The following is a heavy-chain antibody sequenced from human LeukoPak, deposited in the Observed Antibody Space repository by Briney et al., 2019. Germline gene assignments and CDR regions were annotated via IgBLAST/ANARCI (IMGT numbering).Heavy chain of an antibody. V-gene: IGHV4-39*01. CDR3: ARQLPTAAADTGGYFDY. Sequence: SETLSLTYTVSGGSISTISSSTYYWGWIRQAPGKGLEWIGSLFYGENSHYNPSLKSRATLSVDTSNNQFSLKPTSVTAADAAVYFCARQLPTAAADTGGYFDYWGQGTVVTVSS. J-gene: IGHJ4*02. CDR1: GGSISTISSSTYY. CDR2: LFYGENS. D-gene: IGHD6-25*01.